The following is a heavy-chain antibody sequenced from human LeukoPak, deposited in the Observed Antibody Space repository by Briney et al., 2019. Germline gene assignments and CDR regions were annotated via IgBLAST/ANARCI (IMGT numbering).Heavy chain of an antibody. CDR2: IHTRGST. J-gene: IGHJ4*02. Sequence: SETLSLTCTVSGGSISSSNYYWGWIRQPPGKGLEWIGRIHTRGSTNYNPSLKSRVTMSVDTSKNQFSLKLSSVTAADTAVYYCARDQYYYDSSGTITLDYWGQGTLVTVSS. CDR3: ARDQYYYDSSGTITLDY. D-gene: IGHD3-22*01. V-gene: IGHV4-39*07. CDR1: GGSISSSNYY.